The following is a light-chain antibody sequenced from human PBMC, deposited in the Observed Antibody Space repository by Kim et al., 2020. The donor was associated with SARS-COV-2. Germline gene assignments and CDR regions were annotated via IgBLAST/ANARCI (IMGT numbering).Light chain of an antibody. CDR2: EVS. V-gene: IGLV2-23*02. CDR3: CSYAGSSTSPYV. CDR1: SSDVGSYNL. Sequence: QSVLTQPASVSWSPGQSITISCTGTSSDVGSYNLVSWYQQHPGKAPKLMIYEVSKRPSGVSNRFSGSKSGNTASLTISGLQAEDEADYYCCSYAGSSTSPYVFGTGTKVTVL. J-gene: IGLJ1*01.